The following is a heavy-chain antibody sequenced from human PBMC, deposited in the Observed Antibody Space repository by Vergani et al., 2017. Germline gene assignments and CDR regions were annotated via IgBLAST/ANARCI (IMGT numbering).Heavy chain of an antibody. CDR1: GGYISSYY. J-gene: IGHJ4*02. CDR3: ARTRGQWLVTPFDY. CDR2: IYYSGST. V-gene: IGHV4-59*01. D-gene: IGHD6-19*01. Sequence: QVQLQESGPGLVKPSETLSLTCTVSGGYISSYYWSWIRQPPGKGLEWIGYIYYSGSTNYNPSLKRRVTISVDTSKNQFSLKRSSVTAADTAVYYCARTRGQWLVTPFDYWGQGTLVTVSS.